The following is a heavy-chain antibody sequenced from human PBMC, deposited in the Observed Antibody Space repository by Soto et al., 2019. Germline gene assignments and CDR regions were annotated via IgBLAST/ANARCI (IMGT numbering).Heavy chain of an antibody. D-gene: IGHD2-2*03. CDR2: INHSGST. CDR3: ARARLDIVVVPAAVIFDY. J-gene: IGHJ4*02. Sequence: SETLSLTCAAYGGSFSGYYWSWIRQPPGKGLEWIGEINHSGSTNYNPSLKSRVTISVDTSKNQFSLKLSSVTAADTAVYYCARARLDIVVVPAAVIFDYWGQGTLVTVSS. V-gene: IGHV4-34*01. CDR1: GGSFSGYY.